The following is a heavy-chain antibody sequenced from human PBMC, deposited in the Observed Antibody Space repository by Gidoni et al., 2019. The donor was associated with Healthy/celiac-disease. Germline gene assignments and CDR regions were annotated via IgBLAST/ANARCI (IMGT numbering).Heavy chain of an antibody. CDR2: ISYYGRNK. V-gene: IGHV3-30-3*01. D-gene: IGHD6-19*01. CDR3: ARDLGQWLTYFDY. Sequence: QVQLVESGGGVVQPGKSLRLSCAASGFPLSSHPMHWVRQAPGKGVEWVAVISYYGRNKYYEDSVKGRFTISRDNSKNTMYLQMNSRRAEDTAVYYCARDLGQWLTYFDYWGQGTLVTVSS. J-gene: IGHJ4*02. CDR1: GFPLSSHP.